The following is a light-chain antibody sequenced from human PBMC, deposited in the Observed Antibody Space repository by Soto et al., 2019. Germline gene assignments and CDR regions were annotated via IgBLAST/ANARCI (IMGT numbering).Light chain of an antibody. CDR1: ESVGSN. J-gene: IGKJ5*01. V-gene: IGKV3-15*01. CDR3: MQRTEFPIT. CDR2: GAS. Sequence: EVVMTHSPATLSVSPGEGATLSPRASESVGSNLAWYQVKPGQAPTVLIYGASTRATGIPARFSGSGSGTEFTLTISSLQSEDVGVYYCMQRTEFPITFGQGTRLEIK.